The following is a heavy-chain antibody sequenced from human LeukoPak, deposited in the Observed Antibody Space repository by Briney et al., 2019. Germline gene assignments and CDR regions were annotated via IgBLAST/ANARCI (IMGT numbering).Heavy chain of an antibody. J-gene: IGHJ4*02. CDR2: ISDSGSST. Sequence: PGGSLRLSCAASGFTFSSYAMSWVRHAPGKGLERGSAISDSGSSTYYADSVKGLFTISRDNSKNTLYLQMNSLSSEDTAVYYCARGTDGYYYDSRGHIEYWGQGTLVTVSS. D-gene: IGHD3-22*01. CDR3: ARGTDGYYYDSRGHIEY. CDR1: GFTFSSYA. V-gene: IGHV3-23*01.